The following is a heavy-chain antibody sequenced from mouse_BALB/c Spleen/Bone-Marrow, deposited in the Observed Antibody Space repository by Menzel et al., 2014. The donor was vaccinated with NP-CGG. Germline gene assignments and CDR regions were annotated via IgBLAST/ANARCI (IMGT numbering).Heavy chain of an antibody. D-gene: IGHD6-2*01. CDR2: IYPGDGDT. Sequence: QVQLKQSGAELVRPGSSVKISCKASGYAFSRYWMSWVKQRPGQGLEWIGQIYPGDGDTNYNGKFKDKATLTADKSSSTAYMHLSSLTSEDSAVYFCARQVVHDYWCQGTTLTVSS. CDR1: GYAFSRYW. V-gene: IGHV1-80*01. J-gene: IGHJ2*01. CDR3: ARQVVHDY.